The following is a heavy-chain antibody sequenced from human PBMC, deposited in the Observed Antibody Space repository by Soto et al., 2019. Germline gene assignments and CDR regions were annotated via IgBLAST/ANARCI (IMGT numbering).Heavy chain of an antibody. J-gene: IGHJ4*02. V-gene: IGHV4-34*01. D-gene: IGHD4-17*01. CDR3: ARVDYRSGLCFDY. CDR2: INHSGST. CDR1: GGSFSGYY. Sequence: QVQLQQWGAGLLKPSETLSLTCAVYGGSFSGYYWSWIRQPPGKGLEWIGEINHSGSTNYNQSLKSRVTISVDTSKNQFSLKLSSVTAADKAVYYCARVDYRSGLCFDYLGQGTLVTVSS.